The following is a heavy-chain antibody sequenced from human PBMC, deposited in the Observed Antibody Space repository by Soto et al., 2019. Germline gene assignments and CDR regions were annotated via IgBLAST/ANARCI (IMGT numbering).Heavy chain of an antibody. CDR3: ARAQQLVGDNWFDP. CDR1: GFPFSSYG. Sequence: SLGLSCAASGFPFSSYGMHWVRQAPGKGLEWVAVIWYDGSNKYYADSVKGRFTISRDNSKNTLYLQMNSLRAEDTAVYYCARAQQLVGDNWFDPWGQGTLVTVSS. CDR2: IWYDGSNK. D-gene: IGHD6-13*01. V-gene: IGHV3-33*01. J-gene: IGHJ5*02.